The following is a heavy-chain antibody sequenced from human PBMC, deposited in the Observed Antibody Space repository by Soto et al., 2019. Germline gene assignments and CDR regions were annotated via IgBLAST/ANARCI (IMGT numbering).Heavy chain of an antibody. CDR3: ARTSFDGRRYYYGMDV. D-gene: IGHD3-16*01. CDR1: GYSFTSYW. CDR2: IYPGDSDT. Sequence: PGESLKISCKGSGYSFTSYWIGWVRQMPGKGLEWMGIIYPGDSDTRYSPSFEGQVTISADKFVNTAYLHWSSLKASDTAMYYCARTSFDGRRYYYGMDVWGQGTTVTVSS. J-gene: IGHJ6*02. V-gene: IGHV5-51*01.